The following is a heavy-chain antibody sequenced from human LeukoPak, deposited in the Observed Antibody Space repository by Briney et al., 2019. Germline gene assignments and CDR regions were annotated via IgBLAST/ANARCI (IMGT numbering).Heavy chain of an antibody. J-gene: IGHJ4*02. Sequence: PSETLSLTCTVSGGSISSYYWSWIRQPPGKGLEWIGYIYYSGSTNYNPSLKSRVTISVDTSKNQFSLKLSSVTAADTAVYYCARTNYGSGSDFKPKFDYWGQGTLVTVSS. CDR2: IYYSGST. CDR3: ARTNYGSGSDFKPKFDY. D-gene: IGHD3-10*01. V-gene: IGHV4-59*01. CDR1: GGSISSYY.